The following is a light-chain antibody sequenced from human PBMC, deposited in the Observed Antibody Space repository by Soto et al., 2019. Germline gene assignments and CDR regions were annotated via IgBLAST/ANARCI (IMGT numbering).Light chain of an antibody. CDR3: QQRSNWPLS. CDR2: GAS. Sequence: EIAMTQSPANLSVSPGERATLXCRASQSTSSHIHRYQQSAGKAPRRLIYGASTRAHGSPARFSGSGSATDFTRTISSLEPDDFAVYYGQQRSNWPLSFGQGTRLEIK. CDR1: QSTSSH. V-gene: IGKV3-11*01. J-gene: IGKJ5*01.